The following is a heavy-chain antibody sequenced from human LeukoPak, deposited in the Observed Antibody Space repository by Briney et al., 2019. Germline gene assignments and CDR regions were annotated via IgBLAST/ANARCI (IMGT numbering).Heavy chain of an antibody. V-gene: IGHV4-34*01. D-gene: IGHD5-18*01. CDR3: ARSGYRPYNWFDP. CDR2: INHSGST. J-gene: IGHJ5*02. Sequence: SETLSLTCAVYGGSFSGYYWSWIRQPPGKGLEWIGEINHSGSTNYNPSLKSRVTMSVDTSKNQFSLKLSSVTAADTAVYYCARSGYRPYNWFDPWGQGTLVTVSS. CDR1: GGSFSGYY.